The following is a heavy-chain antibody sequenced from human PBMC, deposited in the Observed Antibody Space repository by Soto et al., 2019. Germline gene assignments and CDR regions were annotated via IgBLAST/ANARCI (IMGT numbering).Heavy chain of an antibody. CDR1: GFTFSSYA. Sequence: EVQLLESGGGLVQPGGSLRLSCAASGFTFSSYAMSWVRQAPGKGLEWVSAISGSGGSTYYADSVKGRFTISRDNSKNTLYLQMNSLRAEDTAVYYCAKDLRWELLRLDAFDIWGQGTMVTVSS. J-gene: IGHJ3*02. D-gene: IGHD1-26*01. V-gene: IGHV3-23*01. CDR3: AKDLRWELLRLDAFDI. CDR2: ISGSGGST.